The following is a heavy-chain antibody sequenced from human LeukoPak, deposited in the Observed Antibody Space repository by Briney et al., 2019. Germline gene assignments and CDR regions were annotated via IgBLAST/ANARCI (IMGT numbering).Heavy chain of an antibody. D-gene: IGHD4-17*01. J-gene: IGHJ6*02. Sequence: GGSLRLSCAASGFTFSSYDMHWVRQATGKGLEWVSAIGTAGDTYYPGSVKGRFTISRENAKNSLYLQMNSLRAGDTAVYYGARGSYGDSTYYGMDVWGQGTTVTVSS. V-gene: IGHV3-13*01. CDR2: IGTAGDT. CDR1: GFTFSSYD. CDR3: ARGSYGDSTYYGMDV.